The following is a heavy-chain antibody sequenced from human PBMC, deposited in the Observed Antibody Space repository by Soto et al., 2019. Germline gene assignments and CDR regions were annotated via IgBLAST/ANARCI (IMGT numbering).Heavy chain of an antibody. J-gene: IGHJ3*02. CDR3: AKDKVDHNSVWDPFDI. CDR2: LGGSNSDT. D-gene: IGHD2-15*01. V-gene: IGHV3-23*01. CDR1: GFTFSDYA. Sequence: LRLSCAASGFTFSDYAMSWVRQAPGKGLEWVSGLGGSNSDTHYAASVEGRFTVSRDNSKSTLFLQMNSLRVEDTAVYYCAKDKVDHNSVWDPFDIWGQGTLVTVSS.